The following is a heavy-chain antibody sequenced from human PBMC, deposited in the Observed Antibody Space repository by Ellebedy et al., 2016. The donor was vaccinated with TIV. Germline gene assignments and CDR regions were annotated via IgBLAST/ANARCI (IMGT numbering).Heavy chain of an antibody. CDR2: INAGNGNT. Sequence: AASVKVSCKASGYTFTNFAMQWARQAPGQRLEWLGWINAGNGNTKYSHKFQGRVTITRDTSASTAYMELRSLRSEDTAVYFCARGVVGATRFRLDSWGQGSLVTVSS. D-gene: IGHD1-26*01. CDR3: ARGVVGATRFRLDS. J-gene: IGHJ4*02. V-gene: IGHV1-3*01. CDR1: GYTFTNFA.